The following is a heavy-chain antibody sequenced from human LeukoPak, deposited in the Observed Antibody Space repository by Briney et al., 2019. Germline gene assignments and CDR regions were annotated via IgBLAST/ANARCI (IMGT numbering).Heavy chain of an antibody. V-gene: IGHV3-23*01. CDR2: ISGSDGNT. CDR1: GFTFGSYA. D-gene: IGHD3-22*01. Sequence: GGSLRLSCAASGFTFGSYAMSWVRQAPGKGLEWVSAISGSDGNTYHADSVKGRFSIPRDNSKNTLYLQMNSLRAEDTAVYYCAKSYYERSGSTRHVDYWGQGTLVIVSS. CDR3: AKSYYERSGSTRHVDY. J-gene: IGHJ4*02.